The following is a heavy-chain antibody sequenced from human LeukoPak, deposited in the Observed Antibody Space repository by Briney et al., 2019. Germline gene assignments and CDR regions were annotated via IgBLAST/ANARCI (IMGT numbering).Heavy chain of an antibody. Sequence: GGSLRLSCAASGFTFSSYGMHWVRQAPGKGLEWVAVIWYDGSNKYYADSVKGRFTISRDNSKNTLYLQMNSLRAEDTAVYYCARDGIAAAGTPYYYYYYYMDVWGKGTTVTVSS. V-gene: IGHV3-33*01. CDR1: GFTFSSYG. CDR2: IWYDGSNK. CDR3: ARDGIAAAGTPYYYYYYYMDV. J-gene: IGHJ6*03. D-gene: IGHD6-13*01.